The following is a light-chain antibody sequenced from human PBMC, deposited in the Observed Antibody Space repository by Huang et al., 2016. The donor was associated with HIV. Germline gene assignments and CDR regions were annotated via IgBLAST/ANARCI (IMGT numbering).Light chain of an antibody. CDR3: QQNDSLPRT. Sequence: DIQMTQSPSSLSASIGDRVTIPCRASRHIYSYLNWYQHRPGKAPKLLIYDAANLEVGVPSRFSGSGSGRNFTLIISSLQPEDFATYYCQQNDSLPRTFGPGTKV. J-gene: IGKJ3*01. V-gene: IGKV1-33*01. CDR2: DAA. CDR1: RHIYSY.